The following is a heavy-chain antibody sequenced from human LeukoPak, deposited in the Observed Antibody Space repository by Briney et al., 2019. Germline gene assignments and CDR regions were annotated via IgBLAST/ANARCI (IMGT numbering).Heavy chain of an antibody. CDR3: ARAETAAGSY. Sequence: GGSLRLSCAASGFTFSNAWMSWVRQAPGRGLEWVSVIYTDGSTNYADSVKGRLTISRDNSKNTVYLQMNNLRAEDTAVYYCARAETAAGSYWGQGTLDSVSS. V-gene: IGHV3-53*01. D-gene: IGHD6-13*01. J-gene: IGHJ4*02. CDR1: GFTFSNAW. CDR2: IYTDGST.